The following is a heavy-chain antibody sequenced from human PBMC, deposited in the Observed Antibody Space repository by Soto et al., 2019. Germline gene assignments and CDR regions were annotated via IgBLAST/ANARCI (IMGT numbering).Heavy chain of an antibody. CDR1: GYSFTSYW. CDR3: ARLGGYYDSSGKHYYYYGMDV. D-gene: IGHD3-22*01. V-gene: IGHV5-10-1*01. CDR2: IDPSDSYT. J-gene: IGHJ6*02. Sequence: GESLKISCKGSGYSFTSYWISWVRQMPGKGLEWMGRIDPSDSYTNYSPSFQGHVTISADKSISTAYLQWSSLKASDTAMYYCARLGGYYDSSGKHYYYYGMDVWGQGTAVTV.